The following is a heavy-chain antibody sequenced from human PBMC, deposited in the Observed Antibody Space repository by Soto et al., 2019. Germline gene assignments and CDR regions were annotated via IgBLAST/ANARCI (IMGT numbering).Heavy chain of an antibody. CDR1: GGSFSGYY. CDR3: ASGDGYNYSYYFDY. V-gene: IGHV4-34*01. Sequence: SETLSLTCAVYGGSFSGYYWSWIRQPPGKGLERIGEINHSGSTNYNPSLKSRVTISVDTSKNQFSLKLSSVTAADTAVYYCASGDGYNYSYYFDYWGQGTLVTVSS. CDR2: INHSGST. J-gene: IGHJ4*02. D-gene: IGHD5-12*01.